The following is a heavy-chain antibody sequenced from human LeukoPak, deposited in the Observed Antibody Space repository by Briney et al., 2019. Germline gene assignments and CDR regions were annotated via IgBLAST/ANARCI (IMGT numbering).Heavy chain of an antibody. CDR1: GYTFTSYG. D-gene: IGHD4-17*01. CDR2: ISAYNGNT. J-gene: IGHJ6*02. CDR3: ARDLQPPQSVTYESYGMDV. Sequence: ASVKVSCKASGYTFTSYGISWVRQAPGQGLEWMGWISAYNGNTNYAQKLQGRVTMTTDTSTSTAYMELSSLRSEDTAVYYCARDLQPPQSVTYESYGMDVWGQGTTVTVSS. V-gene: IGHV1-18*01.